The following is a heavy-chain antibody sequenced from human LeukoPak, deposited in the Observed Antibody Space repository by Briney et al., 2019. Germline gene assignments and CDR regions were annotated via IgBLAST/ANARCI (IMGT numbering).Heavy chain of an antibody. CDR2: ISGSGTYT. D-gene: IGHD6-19*01. J-gene: IGHJ4*02. V-gene: IGHV3-23*01. CDR3: AKDSSSSGFSAACNFDY. Sequence: GGSLRLSCAASGFTVSSNYMSWVRQAPGKGLEWVSAISGSGTYTYYADSVKGRFTISRDNSRNTLHLQMNSLRAEDTAVYYCAKDSSSSGFSAACNFDYWGQGTLVAVSS. CDR1: GFTVSSNY.